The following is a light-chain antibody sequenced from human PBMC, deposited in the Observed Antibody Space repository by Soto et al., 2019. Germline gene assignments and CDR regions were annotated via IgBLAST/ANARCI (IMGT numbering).Light chain of an antibody. J-gene: IGKJ1*01. Sequence: DIQMTQSPFTLSASVGDRVTITCRASQSISSYLAWYQQKPGKAPKVLIYDGSSLESGVPSRFSGTGSGTEFTLSISSLQPGDFATYYCQQYNTFPWTFGQGTKV. CDR3: QQYNTFPWT. V-gene: IGKV1-5*01. CDR2: DGS. CDR1: QSISSY.